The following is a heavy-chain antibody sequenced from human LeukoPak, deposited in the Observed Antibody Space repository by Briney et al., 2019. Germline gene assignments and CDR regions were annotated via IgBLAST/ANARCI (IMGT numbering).Heavy chain of an antibody. CDR2: IYNSGST. V-gene: IGHV4-59*08. Sequence: SETLSLTCTVSGGSISTYYWSWIRQPPGKGLEWIWYIYNSGSTNYNPSLKSRVTISVDTSKNQFSLKLSSVTAADTAVYYFARMGSGWFDNWGQGTLVTVSS. J-gene: IGHJ4*02. CDR1: GGSISTYY. CDR3: ARMGSGWFDN. D-gene: IGHD6-19*01.